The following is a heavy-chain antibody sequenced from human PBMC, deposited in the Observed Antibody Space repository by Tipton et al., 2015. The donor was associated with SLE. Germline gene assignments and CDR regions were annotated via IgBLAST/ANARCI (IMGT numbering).Heavy chain of an antibody. V-gene: IGHV3-21*01. CDR2: ITTTSSYI. Sequence: SLRLSCAASGFTFDSYWMSWVRQAPGKGLEWVSSITTTSSYIYYADSLKGRFTVSRDNAKNSLYLQMNSLRAEDTAVYYCARKYYYDTEGAFDIWGQGTMVTVSS. CDR3: ARKYYYDTEGAFDI. J-gene: IGHJ3*02. CDR1: GFTFDSYW. D-gene: IGHD3-22*01.